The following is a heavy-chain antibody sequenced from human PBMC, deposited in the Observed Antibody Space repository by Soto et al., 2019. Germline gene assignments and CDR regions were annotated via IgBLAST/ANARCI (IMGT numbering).Heavy chain of an antibody. CDR2: HYSGGST. V-gene: IGHV3-53*01. CDR3: ARHRHPRGTVGATSPLDP. J-gene: IGHJ5*02. Sequence: PLGVLRLSCAISGFSVSSNYLSWVRQAPGKGLEWVSVHYSGGSTYYADSVQGRFTISRDKSNNTLYLQMRRVRAEDTAVYFCARHRHPRGTVGATSPLDPWGQGTQVTVSS. CDR1: GFSVSSNY. D-gene: IGHD1-26*01.